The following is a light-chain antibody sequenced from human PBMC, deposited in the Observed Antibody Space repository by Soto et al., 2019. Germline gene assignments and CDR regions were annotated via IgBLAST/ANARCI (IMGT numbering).Light chain of an antibody. CDR3: QVWDSSTV. CDR2: RDG. Sequence: SYELTQPLSESVALGQRARINCGGNNIGSKNVHWYQQKPGQAPVLVIYRDGNRPSGIPERFSGSNSGNTATLTISRAQAGDEADYYCQVWDSSTVFGGGTKLTVL. J-gene: IGLJ2*01. CDR1: NIGSKN. V-gene: IGLV3-9*01.